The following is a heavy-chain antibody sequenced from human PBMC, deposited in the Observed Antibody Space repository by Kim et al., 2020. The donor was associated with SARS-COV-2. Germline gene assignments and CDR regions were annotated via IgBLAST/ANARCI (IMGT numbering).Heavy chain of an antibody. CDR2: ISYDGSNK. CDR3: AGDPWSRLRGLTYSYYGMDV. V-gene: IGHV3-30-3*01. J-gene: IGHJ6*02. D-gene: IGHD3-10*01. Sequence: GGSLRLSCAASGFTFSSCAIHWVRQAPGKGLEWVAGISYDGSNKNYADSVKGRYTISRDNSKNTLYLQVNILRAEHTALYYCAGDPWSRLRGLTYSYYGMDVWGQGTTVTVSS. CDR1: GFTFSSCA.